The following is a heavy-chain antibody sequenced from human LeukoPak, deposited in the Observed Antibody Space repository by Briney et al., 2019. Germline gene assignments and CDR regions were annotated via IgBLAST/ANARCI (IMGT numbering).Heavy chain of an antibody. CDR3: ARDRDYDFWSGYTYYFDY. D-gene: IGHD3-3*01. CDR1: GFTFSSYW. Sequence: GGSLRLSCAASGFTFSSYWMSWVRQAPGKGLEWVANIKQDGSEKYYVDSVKGRFTISRDNAKNSLYLQMNSLRAEDTAVYYCARDRDYDFWSGYTYYFDYRGQGTLVTVSS. V-gene: IGHV3-7*01. J-gene: IGHJ4*02. CDR2: IKQDGSEK.